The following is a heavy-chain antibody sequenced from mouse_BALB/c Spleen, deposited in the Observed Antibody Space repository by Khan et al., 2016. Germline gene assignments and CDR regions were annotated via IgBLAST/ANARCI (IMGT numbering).Heavy chain of an antibody. J-gene: IGHJ3*01. CDR3: VRRDNIGPFAF. V-gene: IGHV9-2-1*01. CDR1: GYTFTDYS. CDR2: INTETGEA. Sequence: QIQLVQSGPELKKPGETVKISCKASGYTFTDYSIHWVKQAPGKGFKWLGWINTETGEATYADDFKGRFAFSLETSASTAHFQIANLKNEDTATYFCVRRDNIGPFAFWGQGTLVTVSA.